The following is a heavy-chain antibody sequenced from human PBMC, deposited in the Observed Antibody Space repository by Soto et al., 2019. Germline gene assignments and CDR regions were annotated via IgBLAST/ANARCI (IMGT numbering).Heavy chain of an antibody. CDR3: AKGIWEQVTWFDP. J-gene: IGHJ5*02. CDR2: ISGSGGST. V-gene: IGHV3-23*01. CDR1: GFTFSSYA. D-gene: IGHD1-26*01. Sequence: GGSLTLSCAASGFTFSSYAMSWVHQAPGKGLEWVSAISGSGGSTYYADSVKGRFTISRDNSKNTLYLQMNSLRAEDTAVYYCAKGIWEQVTWFDPWGQGTLVTVSS.